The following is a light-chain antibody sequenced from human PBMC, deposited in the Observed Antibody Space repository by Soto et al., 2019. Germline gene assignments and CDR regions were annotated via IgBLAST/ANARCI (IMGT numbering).Light chain of an antibody. CDR3: QQYYRWPLT. Sequence: EIVLTQSPATLSVSPGERATLSCRASQSVSSYLAWYQQKPGQAPRLLIYDASTRATGIPARFSGSGSETEFTLTINSLQSEDFAIYYCQQYYRWPLTFGGGTKV. CDR2: DAS. J-gene: IGKJ4*01. CDR1: QSVSSY. V-gene: IGKV3D-15*01.